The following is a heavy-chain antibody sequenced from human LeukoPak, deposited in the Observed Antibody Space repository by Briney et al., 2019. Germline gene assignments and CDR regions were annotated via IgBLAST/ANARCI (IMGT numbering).Heavy chain of an antibody. D-gene: IGHD2-2*01. V-gene: IGHV4-34*01. CDR1: GGSFSGYY. CDR2: INHSGST. CDR3: ARDPLHYCSSTSCYYGMDV. Sequence: SETLSLTCAVYGGSFSGYYWSWIRQPPGKGLEWIGEINHSGSTNYNPSLKSRVTISVDTSKNQFSLKLSSVTAADTAVYYCARDPLHYCSSTSCYYGMDVWGQGTTVTVSS. J-gene: IGHJ6*02.